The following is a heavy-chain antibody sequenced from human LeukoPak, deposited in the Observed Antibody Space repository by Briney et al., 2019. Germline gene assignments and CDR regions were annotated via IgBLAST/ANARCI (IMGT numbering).Heavy chain of an antibody. CDR2: IYYSGFT. Sequence: SETLSLTCSVSGGSVSSGGSYWTWIRQRPGKGLEWIGYIYYSGFTFYSPSLKTRFFISLDTSENQVSLKVNSVTAADTAVYYCARGGFFGSGSLFDPWGQGTLVTVSS. J-gene: IGHJ5*02. D-gene: IGHD3-10*01. CDR3: ARGGFFGSGSLFDP. CDR1: GGSVSSGGSY. V-gene: IGHV4-31*03.